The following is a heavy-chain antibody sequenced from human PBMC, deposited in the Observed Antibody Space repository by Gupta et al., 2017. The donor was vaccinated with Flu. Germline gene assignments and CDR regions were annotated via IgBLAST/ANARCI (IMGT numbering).Heavy chain of an antibody. CDR1: GDTVTDIS. CDR3: ATWIDNFYAYFDY. Sequence: QVQLVQSGAEVKKPGASVTVSCKVSGDTVTDISMHWVRQAPGKGLEWMGGFDPQHDETIYAQKFQGRVTMTEDTSTDTVYMELRRLRSEDTAVYFCATWIDNFYAYFDYWGQGTLVTGSS. J-gene: IGHJ4*02. D-gene: IGHD1-1*01. CDR2: FDPQHDET. V-gene: IGHV1-24*01.